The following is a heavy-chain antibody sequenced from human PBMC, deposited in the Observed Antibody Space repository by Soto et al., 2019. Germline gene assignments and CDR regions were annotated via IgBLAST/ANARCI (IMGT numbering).Heavy chain of an antibody. D-gene: IGHD1-1*01. J-gene: IGHJ6*02. CDR3: AKGGGNCPPPGPHYGMDV. CDR2: ISYDGSNK. Sequence: QVQLVESGGGVVQPGRSLRLSCAASGFTFSCYGMHWVRQAPGKALEWVAVISYDGSNKYYADSVKGRFTISRDNSNSTLYLQMNSLRAEDTAVYYCAKGGGNCPPPGPHYGMDVGGHGTMVIFS. V-gene: IGHV3-30*18. CDR1: GFTFSCYG.